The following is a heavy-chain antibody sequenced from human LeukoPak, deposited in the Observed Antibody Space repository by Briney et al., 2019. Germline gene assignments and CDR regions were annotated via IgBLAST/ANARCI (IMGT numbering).Heavy chain of an antibody. CDR2: ISAYNGNT. V-gene: IGHV1-18*01. D-gene: IGHD4-11*01. Sequence: GASVKVSCKASGYTFTSYGISWVRQAPGQGLEWMGWISAYNGNTNYAQKLQGRVTMTTDTSTSTAYMELRSLRSDDTAVYYCARDHGRRYTNYHYFDPWGQGTLVTVSS. CDR3: ARDHGRRYTNYHYFDP. CDR1: GYTFTSYG. J-gene: IGHJ5*02.